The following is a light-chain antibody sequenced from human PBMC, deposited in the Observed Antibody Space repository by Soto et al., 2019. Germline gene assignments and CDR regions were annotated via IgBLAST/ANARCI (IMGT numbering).Light chain of an antibody. Sequence: QSALTQPAAESASTGQSITFYCAGSNSDVGSSVYVSWYRQHPGKAPQLMIYEVNKRPSGFSNRFSGTKSGNTDSLTISGIQPDDEADYSCCFFTGTESQYVFWPASKLTVL. J-gene: IGLJ1*01. V-gene: IGLV2-14*01. CDR1: NSDVGSSVY. CDR3: CFFTGTESQYV. CDR2: EVN.